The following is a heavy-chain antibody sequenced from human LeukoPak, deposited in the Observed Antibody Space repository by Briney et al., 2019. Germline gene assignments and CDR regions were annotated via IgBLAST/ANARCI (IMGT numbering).Heavy chain of an antibody. CDR2: INPNSGGT. CDR3: ARSGHMHTNMVGDD. V-gene: IGHV1-2*02. J-gene: IGHJ4*02. D-gene: IGHD5-18*01. Sequence: GASVKVSCKASGYTFTGYYMHWVRQAPGQGLEWMGWINPNSGGTNYAQKFQGRVTMTRDTSISTAYMELSRLRSDDAAVYYCARSGHMHTNMVGDDWGQGTLVTVSS. CDR1: GYTFTGYY.